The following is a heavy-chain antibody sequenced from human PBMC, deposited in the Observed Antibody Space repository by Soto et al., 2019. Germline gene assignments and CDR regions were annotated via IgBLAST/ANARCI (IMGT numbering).Heavy chain of an antibody. CDR3: ARDLGDYAFDY. D-gene: IGHD4-17*01. V-gene: IGHV4-59*01. J-gene: IGHJ4*02. CDR2: IYYSGST. CDR1: GGSISSYY. Sequence: KTSETLSLTCTVSGGSISSYYWSWIRQPPGKGLEWIGYIYYSGSTNYNPSLKSRVTISVDTSKNQFSLKLSSVTAADTAVYYCARDLGDYAFDYWGQGTLVTVSS.